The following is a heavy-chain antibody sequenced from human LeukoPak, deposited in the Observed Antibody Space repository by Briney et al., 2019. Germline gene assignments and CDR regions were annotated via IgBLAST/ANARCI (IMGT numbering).Heavy chain of an antibody. CDR1: GFTFRTYT. Sequence: GGSLRLSCAASGFTFRTYTMNWVRQAPGKGLEWVPYINSGSSYIYYADSVKGRFTISRDNAKNSLYLQMNSLRAEDTAVYYCARAVLRYFDWFPAFDIWGQGTMVTVSS. J-gene: IGHJ3*02. V-gene: IGHV3-21*04. CDR3: ARAVLRYFDWFPAFDI. D-gene: IGHD3-9*01. CDR2: INSGSSYI.